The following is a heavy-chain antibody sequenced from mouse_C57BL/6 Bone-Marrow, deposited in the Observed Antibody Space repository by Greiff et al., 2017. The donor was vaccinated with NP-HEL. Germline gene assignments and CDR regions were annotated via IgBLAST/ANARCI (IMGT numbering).Heavy chain of an antibody. J-gene: IGHJ3*01. Sequence: EVMLKQSGAELVRPGASVKLSCTASGFNIKDDYMHWVKQRPEQGLEWIGWIDPENGDTEYASKFQGKATITADTSSNTAYLQLSSLTSEDTAVYYCTTNDGSFAYWGQGTLVTVSA. CDR1: GFNIKDDY. CDR2: IDPENGDT. V-gene: IGHV14-4*01. D-gene: IGHD2-3*01. CDR3: TTNDGSFAY.